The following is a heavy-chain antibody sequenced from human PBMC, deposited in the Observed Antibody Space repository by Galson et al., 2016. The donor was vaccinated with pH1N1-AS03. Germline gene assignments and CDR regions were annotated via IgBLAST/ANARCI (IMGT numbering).Heavy chain of an antibody. CDR2: VNGGGDVT. D-gene: IGHD5-24*01. V-gene: IGHV3-23*01. Sequence: SLRLSCAASGFTFNNYAMNWVRRAPGKGLEWVAAVNGGGDVTKYADSVKGRFSISRDNYRNTVFLHMNSLTPEDTAVYYCAKGHNSVTTAGSDWGQGTLVTVSS. CDR3: AKGHNSVTTAGSD. J-gene: IGHJ4*02. CDR1: GFTFNNYA.